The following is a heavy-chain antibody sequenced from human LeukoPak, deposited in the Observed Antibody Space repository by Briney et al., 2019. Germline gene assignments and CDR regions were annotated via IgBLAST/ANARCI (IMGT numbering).Heavy chain of an antibody. CDR2: IYYSVST. CDR3: ANTSTSDYYYYYMDV. D-gene: IGHD1-26*01. J-gene: IGHJ6*03. CDR1: GGSISSYY. Sequence: PWETLSLTCTVSGGSISSYYWSWIRQPPGKGLEWIGYIYYSVSTNYNPSLKSRVAISVDTSKNQFSLKLSSVTAADTAVYYCANTSTSDYYYYYMDVWGKGTTVSVSS. V-gene: IGHV4-59*01.